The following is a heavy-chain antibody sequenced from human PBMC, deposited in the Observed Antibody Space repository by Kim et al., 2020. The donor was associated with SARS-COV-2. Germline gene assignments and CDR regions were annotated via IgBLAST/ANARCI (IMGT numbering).Heavy chain of an antibody. J-gene: IGHJ3*02. CDR1: GGSISSYY. CDR2: IYYSGST. CDR3: GRGRRGFGI. Sequence: SETLSLTCTVSGGSISSYYWSWIRQPPVKGLEWIGYIYYSGSTNYNPSLKSRVTISVDTSKNQFSRKLSSVTAADRAGYYCGRGRRGFGICGQGTMVTF. V-gene: IGHV4-59*01.